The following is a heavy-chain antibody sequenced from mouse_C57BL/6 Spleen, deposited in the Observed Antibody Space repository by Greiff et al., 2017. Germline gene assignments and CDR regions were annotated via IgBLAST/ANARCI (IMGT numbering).Heavy chain of an antibody. CDR2: IHPSDSDT. CDR3: ITNSDGSPFAY. CDR1: GYTFTSYW. J-gene: IGHJ3*01. Sequence: QVQLQQPGAELVKPGASVKVSCKASGYTFTSYWMHWVKQRPGQGLEWIGRIHPSDSDTNYNQKFKGKATLTVDKSSSTAYMQLSSLTAEDSAVYYCITNSDGSPFAYWGQGTLVTVSA. D-gene: IGHD1-1*01. V-gene: IGHV1-74*01.